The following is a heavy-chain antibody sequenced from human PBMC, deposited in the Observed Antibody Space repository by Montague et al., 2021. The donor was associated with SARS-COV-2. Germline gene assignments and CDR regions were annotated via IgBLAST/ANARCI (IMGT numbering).Heavy chain of an antibody. CDR1: GFTFNYYF. CDR2: IYSGGSDS. V-gene: IGHV3-23*03. CDR3: ARAGDSAHFYFDS. Sequence: SLRLSCSASGFTFNYYFMSWVRQAPGKGLEWVSVIYSGGSDSYFADSVKGRFTVSRDNSKSTHYLHMHSLGVDDTAVYYCARAGDSAHFYFDSWGQGTLVTVSS. D-gene: IGHD1-26*01. J-gene: IGHJ4*02.